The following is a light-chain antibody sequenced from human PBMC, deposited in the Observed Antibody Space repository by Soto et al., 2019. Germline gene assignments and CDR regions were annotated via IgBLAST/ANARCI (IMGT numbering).Light chain of an antibody. CDR2: AAD. CDR1: QSITNY. J-gene: IGKJ1*01. Sequence: DIQMTQSPSTLSASLGDTVTITFRASQSITNYLTWLQKKPGKPPSLLIFAADNLQDGVPSRFSGSGSGRDFSLTISSLQPEDFATYYCQQSYDMPWTFGQGTKVDIK. V-gene: IGKV1-39*01. CDR3: QQSYDMPWT.